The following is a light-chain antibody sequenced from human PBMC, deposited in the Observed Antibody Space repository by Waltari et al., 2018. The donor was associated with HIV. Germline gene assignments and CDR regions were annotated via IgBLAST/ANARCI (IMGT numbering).Light chain of an antibody. J-gene: IGLJ2*01. CDR2: GKN. CDR1: SLRKYY. V-gene: IGLV3-19*01. CDR3: ACWDRSGDYIL. Sequence: SSELTQDPAVSVALGQTVKIACLGDSLRKYYVSWYRLRPGQAPQLLVYGKNSRPSGIPDRFSASSSGNRAFLTITGALAEDEADYYCACWDRSGDYILFGGGTSLTGL.